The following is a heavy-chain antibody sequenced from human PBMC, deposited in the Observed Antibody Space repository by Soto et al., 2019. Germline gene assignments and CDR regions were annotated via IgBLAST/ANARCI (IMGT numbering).Heavy chain of an antibody. CDR3: ASAGHCRFAGSTSCPFDY. Sequence: GASVKVSCKASGGTFSSYAISWVRQAPGQGLEWMGGIIPIFGTANYAQKFQGRVTITADKSTSTAYMELSSLRSEDTAVYYCASAGHCRFAGSTSCPFDYWGQGTLVTVSS. CDR1: GGTFSSYA. CDR2: IIPIFGTA. D-gene: IGHD2-2*01. J-gene: IGHJ4*02. V-gene: IGHV1-69*06.